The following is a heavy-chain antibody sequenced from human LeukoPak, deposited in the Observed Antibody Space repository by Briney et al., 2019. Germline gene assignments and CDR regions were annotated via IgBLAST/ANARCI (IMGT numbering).Heavy chain of an antibody. D-gene: IGHD4-23*01. J-gene: IGHJ2*01. Sequence: GGSLRLSCAASGFTFADYAMDWVRQAPGKGLEWVSLISWNGGNTYYADSVKGRFTISRDNSKNSLYLQMNSLRPEDTALYYCAKDYDYGGNPRHWYFDLWGRGTLVSVSS. CDR1: GFTFADYA. CDR3: AKDYDYGGNPRHWYFDL. CDR2: ISWNGGNT. V-gene: IGHV3-43D*03.